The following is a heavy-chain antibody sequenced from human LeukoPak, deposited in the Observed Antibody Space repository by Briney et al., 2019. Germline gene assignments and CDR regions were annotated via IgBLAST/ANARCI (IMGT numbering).Heavy chain of an antibody. CDR1: GFTVSSNY. CDR2: IYSGGST. V-gene: IGHV3-53*01. CDR3: ARVPYSSGWYFDY. Sequence: GGSLRLSCAASGFTVSSNYMSWVRQVPGKGLEWVSVIYSGGSTYYADSVKGRFTISRDNSKNTLYLQRNRLRGEDTAVYYCARVPYSSGWYFDYWGQGTLVTVSS. D-gene: IGHD6-19*01. J-gene: IGHJ4*02.